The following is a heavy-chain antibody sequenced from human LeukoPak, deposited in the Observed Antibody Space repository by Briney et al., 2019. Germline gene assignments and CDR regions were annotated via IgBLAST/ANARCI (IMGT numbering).Heavy chain of an antibody. CDR1: GGSFEHYF. D-gene: IGHD3-10*01. J-gene: IGHJ4*02. CDR2: VYYSGST. Sequence: PSETLSLTCSVSGGSFEHYFWSWIRQPPGKGLEWIGYVYYSGSTDYSPSLKSRLTISADTSKNQFSLKLSSVTAADTAVYYCASHRRSHGSEYWGQRTLVTVSS. CDR3: ASHRRSHGSEY. V-gene: IGHV4-59*01.